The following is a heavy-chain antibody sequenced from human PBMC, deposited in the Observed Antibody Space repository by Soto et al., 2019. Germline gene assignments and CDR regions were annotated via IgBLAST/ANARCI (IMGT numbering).Heavy chain of an antibody. V-gene: IGHV1-46*01. Sequence: ASVKVSCKASGYTFSSYYMNWVRQAPGQGLEWLGIINPSGGYTTYAQRFLGRVTMTSDTSTSTVHMELGSLTSEDTAVYYCARDLAVALIDYWGQGTLVTVSS. CDR1: GYTFSSYY. J-gene: IGHJ4*02. D-gene: IGHD6-19*01. CDR3: ARDLAVALIDY. CDR2: INPSGGYT.